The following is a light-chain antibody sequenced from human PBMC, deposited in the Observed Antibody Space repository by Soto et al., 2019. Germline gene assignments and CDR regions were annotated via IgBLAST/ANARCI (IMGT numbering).Light chain of an antibody. CDR3: QQYDSWPLT. J-gene: IGKJ4*01. V-gene: IGKV3D-15*01. Sequence: EMVVTQSPATLSVSPWERATLSCRASQSVDSNLAWYQQKPGQAPRLLIYGASTRATGIPDRFRGSGSGTEFTLTISSLQSEDFAVYYCQQYDSWPLTFGGGTKVDIK. CDR1: QSVDSN. CDR2: GAS.